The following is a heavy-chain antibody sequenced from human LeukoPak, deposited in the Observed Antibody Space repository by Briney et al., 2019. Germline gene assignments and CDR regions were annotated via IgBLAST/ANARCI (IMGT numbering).Heavy chain of an antibody. CDR1: GYTFTGYY. D-gene: IGHD1-26*01. Sequence: ASVKVSCKASGYTFTGYYMHWVRQAPGQGLEWMGWINPNSGGTNYAQKFQGRVTMTRDTSISTAYMELSRLRSDDTAVYYCARVFYYGNAFDIWGQGTMVTVSS. CDR2: INPNSGGT. V-gene: IGHV1-2*02. J-gene: IGHJ3*02. CDR3: ARVFYYGNAFDI.